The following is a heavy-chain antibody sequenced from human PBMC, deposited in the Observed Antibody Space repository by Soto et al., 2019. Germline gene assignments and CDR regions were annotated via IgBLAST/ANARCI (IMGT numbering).Heavy chain of an antibody. CDR1: GYSFTRYG. J-gene: IGHJ6*02. V-gene: IGHV1-18*01. Sequence: QVQLVQSGAEVKKPGASVKVSCKASGYSFTRYGISWVRQAPGQGLEWMGWISTYNSNTNYAQKLKGRVTLTTGTSTDTAVMELRSLTSDDTAVYYCAREGYCSSGSCALYSHEYFGMDVWGQGTTVTVSS. CDR2: ISTYNSNT. D-gene: IGHD2-15*01. CDR3: AREGYCSSGSCALYSHEYFGMDV.